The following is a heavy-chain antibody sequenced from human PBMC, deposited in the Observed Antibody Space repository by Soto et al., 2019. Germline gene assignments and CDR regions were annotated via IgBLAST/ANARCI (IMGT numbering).Heavy chain of an antibody. Sequence: QVQLQESGPGLVKPSQTLSLTCTVSGGSISSGDYYWSWIRQPPGKGLEWIGYIYYSGSTYYNPYLQSRVTISVDTSKNQFSLKLSSVTAADTAVYYCARGDQYCSSTSCTHPLDYWGQGTLVTVSS. CDR3: ARGDQYCSSTSCTHPLDY. D-gene: IGHD2-2*01. CDR2: IYYSGST. J-gene: IGHJ4*02. CDR1: GGSISSGDYY. V-gene: IGHV4-30-4*01.